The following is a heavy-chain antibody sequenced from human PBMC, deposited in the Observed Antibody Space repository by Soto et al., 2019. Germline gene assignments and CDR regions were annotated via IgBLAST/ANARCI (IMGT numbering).Heavy chain of an antibody. D-gene: IGHD6-13*01. V-gene: IGHV3-53*01. J-gene: IGHJ6*02. CDR1: GFTVSSNY. CDR3: ARDPRSIAAAGNYYYGMDV. Sequence: EVQLVESGGGLIQPGGSLRLSCAASGFTVSSNYMSWVRQAPGKGLEWVSVIYSGGSTYYADSVKGRFTISRDNSKNTRYLQRNSLRAEDTAVYYCARDPRSIAAAGNYYYGMDVWGQGTTVTVSS. CDR2: IYSGGST.